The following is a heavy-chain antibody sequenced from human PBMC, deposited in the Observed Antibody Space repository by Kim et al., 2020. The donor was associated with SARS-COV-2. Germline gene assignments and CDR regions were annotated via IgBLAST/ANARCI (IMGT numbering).Heavy chain of an antibody. CDR2: IRSKAYGGTT. Sequence: GGSLRLSCTASGFTFGDYAMSWFRQAPGKGLEWVGFIRSKAYGGTTEYAASVKGRFTISRDDSKSIAYLQMNSLKTEDTAVYYCTRGPPLYYYGSGSYSPWGQGTLVTVSS. CDR1: GFTFGDYA. D-gene: IGHD3-10*01. J-gene: IGHJ4*02. V-gene: IGHV3-49*03. CDR3: TRGPPLYYYGSGSYSP.